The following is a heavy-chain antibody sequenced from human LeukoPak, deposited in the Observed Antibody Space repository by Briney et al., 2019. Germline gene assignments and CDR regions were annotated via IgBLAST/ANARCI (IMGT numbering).Heavy chain of an antibody. V-gene: IGHV4-39*07. CDR2: IYYSGST. J-gene: IGHJ4*02. D-gene: IGHD5-24*01. Sequence: SETLSLTCTVSGGSISSSSYYWGWIRQPPGKGLDWIGSIYYSGSTYYNPSLKSRVTISVDTSKNQFSLKLSSVTAADTAVYYCARDRGDGSAYGDYWGQGTLVTVSS. CDR1: GGSISSSSYY. CDR3: ARDRGDGSAYGDY.